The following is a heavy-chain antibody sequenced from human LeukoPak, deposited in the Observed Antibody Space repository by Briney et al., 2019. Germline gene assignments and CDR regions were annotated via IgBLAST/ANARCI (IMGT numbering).Heavy chain of an antibody. D-gene: IGHD2-2*01. CDR2: FYASGTT. Sequence: SETLSLTCTVSGGSISSYYWNWIRQPAGRGLEWIGRFYASGTTNTSPSLKSRVTMSVDTSKNQFSLKLSSVTAADTAVYYCARGSGDIVVVPAAPDDAFDIWGQGTMVTVSS. CDR1: GGSISSYY. J-gene: IGHJ3*02. V-gene: IGHV4-4*07. CDR3: ARGSGDIVVVPAAPDDAFDI.